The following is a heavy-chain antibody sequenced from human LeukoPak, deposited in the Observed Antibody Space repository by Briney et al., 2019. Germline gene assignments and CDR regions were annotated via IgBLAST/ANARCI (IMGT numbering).Heavy chain of an antibody. Sequence: GGSLRLSCAASGFTFSSYDMHWVRQATGKGLEWVSAIGTAGDTYYPGSVKGRFTISRENAKNSLYLQMNSLRAEDTALYYCARSRCFDWLLYDSFDYWGQGTLVTVSS. CDR2: IGTAGDT. V-gene: IGHV3-13*01. CDR1: GFTFSSYD. D-gene: IGHD3-9*01. CDR3: ARSRCFDWLLYDSFDY. J-gene: IGHJ4*02.